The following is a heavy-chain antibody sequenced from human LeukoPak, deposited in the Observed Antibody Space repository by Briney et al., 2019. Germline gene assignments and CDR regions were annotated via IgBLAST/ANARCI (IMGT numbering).Heavy chain of an antibody. CDR2: IYTSGST. V-gene: IGHV4-4*07. CDR3: ARVWPDYYYYYMDV. J-gene: IGHJ6*03. Sequence: SETLSLTCTVSGGSISGYYWNWIRQPAGKGLEWIGRIYTSGSTNYNPSLKSRVTISVDTSKNQFSLKLSSVTAADTAVYYCARVWPDYYYYYMDVWGKGTTVTVSS. CDR1: GGSISGYY.